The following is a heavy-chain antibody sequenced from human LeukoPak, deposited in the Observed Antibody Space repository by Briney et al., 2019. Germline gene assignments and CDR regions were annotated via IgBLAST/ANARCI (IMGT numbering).Heavy chain of an antibody. V-gene: IGHV3-23*01. CDR3: AKDGNWARFEN. CDR1: GFFFSTYA. D-gene: IGHD7-27*01. CDR2: ISGSGGST. Sequence: GGSLRLSGAASGFFFSTYAMSWVRQAPGKGLEWVSAISGSGGSTYYADSVKGRFTISRDNSKITLYLQMNSPRAEDTAAYYCAKDGNWARFENWGQGTLVTVSS. J-gene: IGHJ4*02.